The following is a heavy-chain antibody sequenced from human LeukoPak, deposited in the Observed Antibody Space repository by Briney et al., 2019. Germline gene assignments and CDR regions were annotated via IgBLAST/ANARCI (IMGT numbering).Heavy chain of an antibody. D-gene: IGHD3-9*01. CDR3: AKARAGYTNPYYFDY. CDR2: ISGSGANT. J-gene: IGHJ4*02. CDR1: GFAFSAYA. Sequence: GGSLRLPCAASGFAFSAYAMSWVRQAPGKGLEWVSTISGSGANTYYADSVRGRFTISRDNSKNTLYLHMNSLRAEDTAVYYCAKARAGYTNPYYFDYWGQGTLVTVSS. V-gene: IGHV3-23*01.